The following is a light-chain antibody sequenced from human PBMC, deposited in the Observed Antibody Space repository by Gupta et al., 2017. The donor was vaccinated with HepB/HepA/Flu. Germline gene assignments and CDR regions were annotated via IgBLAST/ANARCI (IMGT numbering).Light chain of an antibody. J-gene: IGKJ1*01. CDR3: RECKDWPLT. CDR1: QRLVYTDGNTY. Sequence: DVVMTQSPLSLSVTLGQPASISCRSSQRLVYTDGNTYFNWFQQRPGQSPRRLIYKVSNRDSGVPDRFSGSGSVTNFTLKISRVEAEDVRVYYCRECKDWPLTFGQGTKVEIK. V-gene: IGKV2-30*01. CDR2: KVS.